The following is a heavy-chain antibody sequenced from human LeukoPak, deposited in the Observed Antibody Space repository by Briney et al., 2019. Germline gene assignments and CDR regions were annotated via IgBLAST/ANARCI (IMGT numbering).Heavy chain of an antibody. Sequence: SETLSLTRTVSGDSISSAPYYWPWIRQHPGKGLEWIGYISYSGSTYYNPALKGRVAISWDTSKSQFSLRLSSVTAADTALYYCAREGGPDFDFWGQGILVTVSS. V-gene: IGHV4-31*03. CDR1: GDSISSAPYY. CDR3: AREGGPDFDF. D-gene: IGHD1-26*01. CDR2: ISYSGST. J-gene: IGHJ4*02.